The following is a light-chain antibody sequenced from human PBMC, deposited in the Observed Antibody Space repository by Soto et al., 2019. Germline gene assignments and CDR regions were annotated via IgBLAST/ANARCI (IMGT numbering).Light chain of an antibody. CDR2: AAS. CDR3: QQYCNSPWA. Sequence: EIVLTQFPGTLSLSPGERATLSCRASQSVGLNYVAWYPQKHGQAPRFIIYAASNRASGIPDRFSGSGSGSDFQITNSRLEPEDFAVYYCQQYCNSPWAFCQWTKVEIK. CDR1: QSVGLNY. V-gene: IGKV3-20*01. J-gene: IGKJ1*01.